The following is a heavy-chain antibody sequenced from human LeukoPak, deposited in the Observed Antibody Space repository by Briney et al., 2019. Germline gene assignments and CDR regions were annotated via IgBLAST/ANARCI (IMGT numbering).Heavy chain of an antibody. CDR1: GYSFTTYW. V-gene: IGHV5-51*01. D-gene: IGHD5-18*01. J-gene: IGHJ4*02. CDR2: IYPGDSDT. Sequence: GESLTISCHGSGYSFTTYWIGWMRQMPGKGLEWMGIIYPGDSDTRYSPSFQGQVTISADKSISTAYLQWSSLKASDTAMYYCARHGSGQLWPLIDYWGQGTLVTVSS. CDR3: ARHGSGQLWPLIDY.